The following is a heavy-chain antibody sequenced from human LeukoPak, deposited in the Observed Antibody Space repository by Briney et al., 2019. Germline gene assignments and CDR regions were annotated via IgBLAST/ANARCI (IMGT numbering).Heavy chain of an antibody. D-gene: IGHD4-4*01. CDR1: GFTFSSYA. CDR2: ISGSGGST. CDR3: ATSPGYSNYGNWFDP. Sequence: PGGPLRLSCAASGFTFSSYAMSWVRQAPGKGLEWVSAISGSGGSTYYADSVKGRFTISRDNSKNTLYLQMNSLRAEDTAVYYCATSPGYSNYGNWFDPWGQGTLVTVSS. V-gene: IGHV3-23*01. J-gene: IGHJ5*02.